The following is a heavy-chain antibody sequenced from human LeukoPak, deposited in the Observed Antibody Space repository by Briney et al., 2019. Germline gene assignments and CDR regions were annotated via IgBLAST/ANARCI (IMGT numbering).Heavy chain of an antibody. Sequence: GGSLRLSYAASGFTFRNYGMHWVCQAPGKGLEWVVVISKDGGSNKYHANSVKGRFTISRDNSMNTLYLQMNSLRAEDTAVYYCAKVGIGSRDGYFDYWGQGTLVTVSS. V-gene: IGHV3-30*18. J-gene: IGHJ4*02. CDR3: AKVGIGSRDGYFDY. CDR2: ISKDGGSNK. CDR1: GFTFRNYG. D-gene: IGHD6-13*01.